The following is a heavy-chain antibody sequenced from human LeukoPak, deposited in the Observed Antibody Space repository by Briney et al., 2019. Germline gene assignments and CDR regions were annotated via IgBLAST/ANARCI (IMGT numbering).Heavy chain of an antibody. D-gene: IGHD6-13*01. CDR2: IYWNDDK. CDR1: GFSLSTSDMG. Sequence: SGPTLVKPTQTLTLTCTFSGFSLSTSDMGVAWIRQPPGKALEWLALIYWNDDKRYSPSLKSRFTITKDTSKNQVVLTMTNMDPADTATYYCAHRGAGGSHFHHWGQGTLVTVSP. CDR3: AHRGAGGSHFHH. V-gene: IGHV2-5*01. J-gene: IGHJ1*01.